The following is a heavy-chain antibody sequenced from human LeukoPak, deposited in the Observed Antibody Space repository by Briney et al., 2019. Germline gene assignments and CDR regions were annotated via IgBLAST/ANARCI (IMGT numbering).Heavy chain of an antibody. CDR1: GFTFNSYS. V-gene: IGHV3-21*01. J-gene: IGHJ4*02. CDR2: ISSSSSYI. Sequence: GGSLRLSCATSGFTFNSYSMNWVRQAPGKGLEWAASISSSSSYIYYADSVKGRFTISRDNAKNSLYLQMNSLRAEDTAVYYCARRMVVAADFDYWGQGTLVTVS. CDR3: ARRMVVAADFDY. D-gene: IGHD2-15*01.